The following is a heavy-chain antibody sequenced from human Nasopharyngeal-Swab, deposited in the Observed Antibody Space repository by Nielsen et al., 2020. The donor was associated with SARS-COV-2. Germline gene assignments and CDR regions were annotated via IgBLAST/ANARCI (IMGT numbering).Heavy chain of an antibody. J-gene: IGHJ6*02. V-gene: IGHV1-18*01. CDR2: INPNNGDT. CDR3: AKKFGSFGMDA. Sequence: VSVKVSCKASGYLFATHRISWVRQAPGRGLEWMGWINPNNGDTDYARDLQGRVTLTTETSANTAYMELRSLTFDDTAVYYCAKKFGSFGMDAWGQGTTVTVSS. D-gene: IGHD3-10*01. CDR1: GYLFATHR.